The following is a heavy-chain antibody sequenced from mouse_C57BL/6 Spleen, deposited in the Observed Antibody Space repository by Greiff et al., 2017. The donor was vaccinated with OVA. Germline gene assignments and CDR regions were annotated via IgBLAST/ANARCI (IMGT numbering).Heavy chain of an antibody. J-gene: IGHJ4*01. CDR1: GFSLTSYG. CDR3: AKSFYYLGAMDY. CDR2: IWRGGST. V-gene: IGHV2-5*01. D-gene: IGHD1-1*01. Sequence: VQLVESGPGLVQPSQSLSITCTVSGFSLTSYGVHWVRQSPGKGLEWLGVIWRGGSTDYNAAFMSRLSITKDNSKSQVFFKMNSLQADDTAIYYCAKSFYYLGAMDYWGQGTSVTVSS.